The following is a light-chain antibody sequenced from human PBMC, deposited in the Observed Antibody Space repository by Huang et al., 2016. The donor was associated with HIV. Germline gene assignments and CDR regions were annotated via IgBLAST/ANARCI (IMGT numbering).Light chain of an antibody. Sequence: DIQITQSPSTLSASVGDRVTITCRASQSISTWLAWYQQKPGKAPKRLIYKASILESGVPSRFSGSGSWTEFTLTISSLQPDDFATYYCQQYNAYWTFGQGTKVEVK. V-gene: IGKV1-5*03. CDR1: QSISTW. CDR2: KAS. J-gene: IGKJ1*01. CDR3: QQYNAYWT.